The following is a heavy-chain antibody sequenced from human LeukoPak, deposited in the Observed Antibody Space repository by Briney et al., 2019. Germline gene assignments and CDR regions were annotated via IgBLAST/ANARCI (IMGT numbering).Heavy chain of an antibody. CDR3: ARVSYYDSSGYYYGYAFDI. D-gene: IGHD3-22*01. CDR1: GFTFSSYW. Sequence: GGSLRLSCAASGFTFSSYWMSWVRQAPGKGLEWVANIKQDGSEKYYVDSEKGRFTISRDNAKNSLYLQMNSLRAEDTAVYYCARVSYYDSSGYYYGYAFDIWGQGTMVTVSS. CDR2: IKQDGSEK. V-gene: IGHV3-7*01. J-gene: IGHJ3*02.